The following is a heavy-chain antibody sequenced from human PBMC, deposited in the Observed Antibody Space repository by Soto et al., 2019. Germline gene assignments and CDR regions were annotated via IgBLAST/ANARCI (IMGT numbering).Heavy chain of an antibody. CDR3: ARGVPAYYDSSGYYFSQGWFDS. J-gene: IGHJ5*01. CDR1: GGSISSYY. CDR2: IYTSGST. D-gene: IGHD3-22*01. V-gene: IGHV4-4*07. Sequence: AETLSLTCTVSGGSISSYYWSWIRQPAGKGLEWIGRIYTSGSTNYNPSLKSRVTMSVDTSKNQFSLKLSSVTAADTAVYYCARGVPAYYDSSGYYFSQGWFDSWGQGTLVTVS.